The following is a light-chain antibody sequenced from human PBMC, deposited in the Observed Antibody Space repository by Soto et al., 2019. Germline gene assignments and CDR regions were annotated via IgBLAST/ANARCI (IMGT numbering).Light chain of an antibody. CDR2: AAS. J-gene: IGKJ5*01. Sequence: DIQMTQSPSSLSASVGDRVTVTCRTSQNIYNYLNWYQQKPGKAPKLLIYAASSVQSGVPLRFSGTVSGTDFTLTISSLQPEDFATYYCEQTYSTPVTFGQGTRLDVK. V-gene: IGKV1-39*01. CDR1: QNIYNY. CDR3: EQTYSTPVT.